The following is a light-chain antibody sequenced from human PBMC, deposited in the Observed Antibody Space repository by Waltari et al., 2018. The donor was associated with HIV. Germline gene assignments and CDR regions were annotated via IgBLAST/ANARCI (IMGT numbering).Light chain of an antibody. CDR2: GAS. V-gene: IGKV3-15*01. CDR3: QQNIHWPPYT. CDR1: QSLTAN. J-gene: IGKJ2*01. Sequence: LPQSPATLSVSPGERVTLSCRASQSLTANLAWYQQRPGQAPRLLIYGASSSATDIPARFTGSGSGTDYTLTISSVQSEDSAVYYCQQNIHWPPYTFGQGTKL.